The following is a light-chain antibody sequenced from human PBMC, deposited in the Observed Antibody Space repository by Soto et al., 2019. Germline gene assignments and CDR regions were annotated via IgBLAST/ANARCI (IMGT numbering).Light chain of an antibody. Sequence: EIVMTQSPATLSVSPGDRATLSCRASQSIGSSLAWYQQKPGQAPRLLIYGASTRATGIPDRFSGSGSGTDFTLTISRLEPEDFAVYYCQQYGSSITFGQGTRLEI. CDR1: QSIGSS. CDR3: QQYGSSIT. V-gene: IGKV3-20*01. CDR2: GAS. J-gene: IGKJ5*01.